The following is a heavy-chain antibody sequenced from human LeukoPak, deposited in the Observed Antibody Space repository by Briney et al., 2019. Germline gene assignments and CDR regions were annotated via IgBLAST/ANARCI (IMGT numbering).Heavy chain of an antibody. D-gene: IGHD6-19*01. J-gene: IGHJ4*02. CDR1: GFTFSGSA. Sequence: GGSLRLSCAASGFTFSGSAMHWVRQASGKGLEWVGRIRSKANSYATAYAASVKGRFTISRDNSKNTLYLQMNSLRAEDTAVYYCAKDPYSSGVPTGFDYWGQGTLVTVSS. V-gene: IGHV3-73*01. CDR2: IRSKANSYAT. CDR3: AKDPYSSGVPTGFDY.